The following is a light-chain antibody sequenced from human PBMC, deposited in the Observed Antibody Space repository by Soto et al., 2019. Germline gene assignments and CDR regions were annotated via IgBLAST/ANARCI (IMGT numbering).Light chain of an antibody. V-gene: IGKV3-15*01. Sequence: EIVMTQSPATLSVSPGERATLSCRASQSVNNNLAWYQQKPGQAPRLLISGASTRATGIPARFSGSGSETEFTLTISSLQSEDLAVYYCKQYNNWWTFGQGTKVEIK. CDR2: GAS. J-gene: IGKJ1*01. CDR3: KQYNNWWT. CDR1: QSVNNN.